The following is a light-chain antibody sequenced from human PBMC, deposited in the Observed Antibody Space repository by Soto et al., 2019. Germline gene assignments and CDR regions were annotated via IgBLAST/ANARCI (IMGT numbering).Light chain of an antibody. J-gene: IGLJ2*01. Sequence: QSALTQPASVSGSPGQSITISCTGTSSDVGGHNYVSWYQQHPGTAPKLMIYEVTNRPSGVSNRFSGSKSGNTASLTISGLQAEGEADYYCSSYTSSTTLDVVFGGGTQLTVL. CDR2: EVT. V-gene: IGLV2-14*01. CDR3: SSYTSSTTLDVV. CDR1: SSDVGGHNY.